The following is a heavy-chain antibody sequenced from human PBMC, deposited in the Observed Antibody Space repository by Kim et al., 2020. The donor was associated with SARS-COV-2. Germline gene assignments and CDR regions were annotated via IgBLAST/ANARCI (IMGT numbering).Heavy chain of an antibody. J-gene: IGHJ6*02. V-gene: IGHV3-30*04. D-gene: IGHD3-16*01. CDR2: ISYDGSNK. CDR1: GFTFSSYA. Sequence: GGSLRLSCAASGFTFSSYAMHWVRQAPGKGLEWVAVISYDGSNKYYADSVKGRFTISRDNSKNTLYLQMNSLRAEDTAVYYCARAWGSRWYYYGMDVWGQGTTVTVSS. CDR3: ARAWGSRWYYYGMDV.